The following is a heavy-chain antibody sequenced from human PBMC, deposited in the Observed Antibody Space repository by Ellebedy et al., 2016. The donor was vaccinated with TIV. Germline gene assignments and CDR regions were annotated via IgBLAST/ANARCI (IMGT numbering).Heavy chain of an antibody. CDR2: ISSSGSTI. J-gene: IGHJ4*02. CDR3: ARVIPNRAFDY. D-gene: IGHD1-14*01. CDR1: GFTFSDYY. Sequence: GGSLRLXXAASGFTFSDYYMSWIRQAPGKGLEWVSYISSSGSTIYYADSVKGRFTISRDNAKNSLYLQMNSLRAEDTAVYYCARVIPNRAFDYWGQGTLVTVSS. V-gene: IGHV3-11*01.